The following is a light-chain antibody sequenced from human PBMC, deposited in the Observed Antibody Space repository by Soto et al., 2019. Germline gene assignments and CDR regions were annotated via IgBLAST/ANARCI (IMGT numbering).Light chain of an antibody. Sequence: QSALTQPPSASGTPGQRVTISCSGSSSNIGSNYVYWYQQLPGTAPKLLIYRNNQRPSGVPDRFSGSKSGTSASLAISGLRSEDEADYYCAAWDDSLSDNYVFGTGTKLTVL. CDR3: AAWDDSLSDNYV. V-gene: IGLV1-47*01. CDR1: SSNIGSNY. CDR2: RNN. J-gene: IGLJ1*01.